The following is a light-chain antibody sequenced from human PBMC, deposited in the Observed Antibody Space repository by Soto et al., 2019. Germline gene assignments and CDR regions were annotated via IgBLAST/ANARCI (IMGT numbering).Light chain of an antibody. CDR1: QSVLYSSNNKNY. CDR3: QQYYSTPPT. CDR2: WAS. V-gene: IGKV4-1*01. Sequence: DIVMTQSPDSLAVSLGERATINCKSSQSVLYSSNNKNYLAWYQQKPGQPPKLLIYWASTRESGVPDRFSGSGSGAEFTLTINSLQAEDVAVYYCQQYYSTPPTFGQGTQVEIK. J-gene: IGKJ1*01.